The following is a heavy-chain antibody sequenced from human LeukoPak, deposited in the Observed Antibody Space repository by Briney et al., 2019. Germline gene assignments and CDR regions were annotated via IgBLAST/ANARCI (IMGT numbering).Heavy chain of an antibody. CDR2: ISYDGSNK. CDR1: GLTFSSYA. V-gene: IGHV3-30-3*01. D-gene: IGHD6-13*01. Sequence: PGGSLRLSCAASGLTFSSYAMHWVRQAPGKGLEWVAVISYDGSNKYYADSVKGRFTISRDNSKNTLYLQMNSLRAEDTAVYYCARVPSTHSSSWYGDYWGQGTLVTVSS. J-gene: IGHJ4*02. CDR3: ARVPSTHSSSWYGDY.